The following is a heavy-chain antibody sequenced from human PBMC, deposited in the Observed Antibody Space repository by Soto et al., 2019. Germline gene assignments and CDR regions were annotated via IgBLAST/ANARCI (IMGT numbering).Heavy chain of an antibody. Sequence: GGSLRLSCAASGFTVSSNYMSWVRQAPGKGLEWVSVIYSGGNTYYADSVKGRFTISRDNSKNTLYLQVNSLRVEDTAVYYCASSKYRSQFDYWGQGTMVTVYS. J-gene: IGHJ4*02. CDR2: IYSGGNT. V-gene: IGHV3-53*01. CDR3: ASSKYRSQFDY. D-gene: IGHD1-1*01. CDR1: GFTVSSNY.